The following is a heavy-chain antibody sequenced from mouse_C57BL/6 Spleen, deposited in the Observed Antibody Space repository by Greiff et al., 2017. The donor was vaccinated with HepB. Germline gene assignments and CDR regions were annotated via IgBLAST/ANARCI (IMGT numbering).Heavy chain of an antibody. CDR3: ARGRDYDGYAMDY. CDR2: IYPGDGDT. Sequence: VQLQQSGPELVKPGASVKISCKASGYALSSSWMNWVKQRPGKGLEWIGRIYPGDGDTNYNGKFKGKATLTADKSSSTAYMQLSSLTSEDSAVYFCARGRDYDGYAMDYWGQGTSVTVSS. CDR1: GYALSSSW. D-gene: IGHD2-4*01. V-gene: IGHV1-82*01. J-gene: IGHJ4*01.